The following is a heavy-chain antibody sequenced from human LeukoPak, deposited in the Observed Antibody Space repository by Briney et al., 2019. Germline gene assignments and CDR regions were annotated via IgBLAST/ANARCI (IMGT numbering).Heavy chain of an antibody. J-gene: IGHJ3*02. D-gene: IGHD2-2*02. CDR2: INPSGGST. CDR1: GYTFTSYY. V-gene: IGHV1-46*01. Sequence: ASVKVSCKASGYTFTSYYMHWVRQAPGQGLEWMGIINPSGGSTNYAQKFQGRVTMTRDMSTSTVYMGLNSLRSEDTAVYYCARRVRALGYCSSTSCYTGDDAFDIWGQGTMVTVYS. CDR3: ARRVRALGYCSSTSCYTGDDAFDI.